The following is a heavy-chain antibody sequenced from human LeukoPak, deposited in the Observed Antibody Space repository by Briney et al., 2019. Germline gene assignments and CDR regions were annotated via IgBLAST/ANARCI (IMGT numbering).Heavy chain of an antibody. D-gene: IGHD3-10*01. CDR1: GFNLSSDV. CDR2: ISYDGTTK. V-gene: IGHV3-30*04. J-gene: IGHJ4*02. CDR3: ARDGRSDSGSPFYFFDF. Sequence: PGKPLSLSCVVSGFNLSSDVVHWVRQAPDKAGEGVAVISYDGTTKYYADSVKGRVTISRDIPKNTLDLQMNSVRAEDTAVYYCARDGRSDSGSPFYFFDFWGRGTLVTVSS.